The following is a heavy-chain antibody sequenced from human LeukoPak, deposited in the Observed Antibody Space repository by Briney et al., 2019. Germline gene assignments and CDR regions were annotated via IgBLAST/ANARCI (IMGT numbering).Heavy chain of an antibody. J-gene: IGHJ6*04. CDR1: GGSISSYY. D-gene: IGHD3-10*01. Sequence: SETLSLTCTVSGGSISSYYWSWIRQPPGKGLEWGGYIYNSGSTNYSPSLKSRVTISVDTSKNQFSLKLSSVPAADTAVYYCANGSGSPLWYGMDVWGKGTTVTVSS. CDR2: IYNSGST. CDR3: ANGSGSPLWYGMDV. V-gene: IGHV4-59*01.